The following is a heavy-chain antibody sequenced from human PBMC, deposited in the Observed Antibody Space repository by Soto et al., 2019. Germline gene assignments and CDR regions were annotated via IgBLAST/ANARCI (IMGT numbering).Heavy chain of an antibody. Sequence: GGSLRLSCAASGFTFSGYAMTWVRQAPGKGLEWVSAVSGSGTRTDYADSVKGRFTISRDNSKNTLYLHMSSLRAEDTAVYYCAKVPAYYYASSGYYHFDYWGQGTLVTVSS. D-gene: IGHD3-22*01. CDR1: GFTFSGYA. V-gene: IGHV3-23*01. CDR3: AKVPAYYYASSGYYHFDY. CDR2: VSGSGTRT. J-gene: IGHJ4*02.